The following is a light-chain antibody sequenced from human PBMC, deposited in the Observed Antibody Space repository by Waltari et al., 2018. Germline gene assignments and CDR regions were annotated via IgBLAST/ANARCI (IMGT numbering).Light chain of an antibody. V-gene: IGKV1-33*01. CDR2: DAS. CDR3: QHYDHLLWGT. CDR1: HDINNY. Sequence: DIQMTQSPSSLSASVGDRVTITCQASHDINNYLNLYQQKPGKAPKLLIYDASKLETGVPSRFSGSGSGTDFTFTISSLQPEDLATYYCQHYDHLLWGTFGGGTK. J-gene: IGKJ4*01.